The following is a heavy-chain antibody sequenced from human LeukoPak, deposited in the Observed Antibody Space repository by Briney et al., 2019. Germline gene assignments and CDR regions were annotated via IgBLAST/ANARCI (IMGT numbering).Heavy chain of an antibody. CDR2: INSDGSST. V-gene: IGHV3-74*01. CDR1: GFTFSGYS. Sequence: PGGSLRLSCAGSGFTFSGYSMHWVRQAPGKGLVWVSRINSDGSSTSYADSVKGRFTISRDNAKNSLYLQMNSLRAEDTAVYYCAELGITMIGGVWGKGTTVTISS. J-gene: IGHJ6*04. CDR3: AELGITMIGGV. D-gene: IGHD3-10*02.